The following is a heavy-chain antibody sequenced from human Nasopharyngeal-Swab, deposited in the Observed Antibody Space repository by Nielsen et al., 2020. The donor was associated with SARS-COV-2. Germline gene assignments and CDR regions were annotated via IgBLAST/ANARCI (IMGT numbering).Heavy chain of an antibody. J-gene: IGHJ6*02. Sequence: SETLSLTCAVSGGSISSSNWWSWVRQPPGKGLEWIGEIYHSGSTNYNPSLKSRVTISVDTSKNQFSLKLSSVTAADTAVYYCARGAEYYYGSGYYYGMDVWGQGTTVTVSS. CDR2: IYHSGST. D-gene: IGHD3-10*01. V-gene: IGHV4-4*02. CDR1: GGSISSSNW. CDR3: ARGAEYYYGSGYYYGMDV.